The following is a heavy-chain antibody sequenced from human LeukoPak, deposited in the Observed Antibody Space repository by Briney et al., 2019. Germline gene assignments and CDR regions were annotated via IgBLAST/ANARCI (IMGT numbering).Heavy chain of an antibody. D-gene: IGHD2-21*02. CDR1: GYTFTSYA. CDR2: INTNTGNP. Sequence: ASVKVSCKASGYTFTSYAMNWVRQAPGQGLEWVGWINTNTGNPTYAQGFTGRFVFSLDTSVSTAYLQISSLKAEDTAVYYCAREITAYCGGDCYYDLGAFDIWGQGTMVTVSS. J-gene: IGHJ3*02. V-gene: IGHV7-4-1*02. CDR3: AREITAYCGGDCYYDLGAFDI.